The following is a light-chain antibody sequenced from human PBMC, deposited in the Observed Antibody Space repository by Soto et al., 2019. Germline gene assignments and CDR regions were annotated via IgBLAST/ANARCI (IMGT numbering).Light chain of an antibody. CDR3: QPDYNSPPT. J-gene: IGKJ1*01. CDR1: QSVSSRY. Sequence: EMVVTQCPGTLCWSPGGRGAVSGRGSQSVSSRYLAWYQHKPGQAPRLLIYGASSRATGIPARFSGSGSGTKLTLTITSLQPEDFAVYYCQPDYNSPPTFGQGTKVDI. CDR2: GAS. V-gene: IGKV3D-7*01.